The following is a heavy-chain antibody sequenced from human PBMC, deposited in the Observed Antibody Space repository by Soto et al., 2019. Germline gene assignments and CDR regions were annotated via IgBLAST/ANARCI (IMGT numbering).Heavy chain of an antibody. V-gene: IGHV3-33*01. Sequence: QVHLVESGGGVVHPGTSLRLSCAASGFSFSDYGMHWVRQAPGKGLEWLTIIWFDASHEYYADSVKGRFTISRDNSNNTLYLQLNSLTADDTAVYFCARDQGRATADGPLGNGLDVWGQGTAVTVSS. CDR3: ARDQGRATADGPLGNGLDV. CDR2: IWFDASHE. CDR1: GFSFSDYG. J-gene: IGHJ6*02. D-gene: IGHD6-13*01.